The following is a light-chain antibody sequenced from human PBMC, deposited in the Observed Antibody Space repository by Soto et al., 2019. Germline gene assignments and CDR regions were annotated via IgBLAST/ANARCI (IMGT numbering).Light chain of an antibody. CDR2: AAS. Sequence: EIVLTQSPGTLSSSPGERATLSCRASESVSSNYLAWYQQRPGQAPRLLIYAASNRARGITDRFGGSGSGTDFTLTVSRLEPEDFAVYYCQQYGSAPWTFGQGTKV. CDR3: QQYGSAPWT. J-gene: IGKJ1*01. CDR1: ESVSSNY. V-gene: IGKV3-20*01.